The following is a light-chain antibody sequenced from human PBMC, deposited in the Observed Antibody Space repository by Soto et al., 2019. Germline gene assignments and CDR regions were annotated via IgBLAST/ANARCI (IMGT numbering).Light chain of an antibody. CDR2: EVT. CDR3: SSYTTTSSVI. V-gene: IGLV2-14*01. Sequence: QSVLTQPASVSGSPGQSITISCTGSSSDVGGYNFVSWYQQFPGKAPQLIIYEVTKRPSGISDRFSGSKSGNTASLTISGLQAEDEADYFCSSYTTTSSVIFGGGTKLTVL. CDR1: SSDVGGYNF. J-gene: IGLJ2*01.